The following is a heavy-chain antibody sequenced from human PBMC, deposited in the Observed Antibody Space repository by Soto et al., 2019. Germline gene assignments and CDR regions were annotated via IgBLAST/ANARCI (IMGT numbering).Heavy chain of an antibody. CDR1: GYTFTSYG. D-gene: IGHD3-10*01. CDR2: ISAYNGNT. V-gene: IGHV1-18*01. CDR3: ARLSGSGSYEVDYYYYYMDV. J-gene: IGHJ6*03. Sequence: ASVKVSCKASGYTFTSYGISWVRQAPGQGLEWMGWISAYNGNTNYAQKLQGRVTMTTDTSTSTAYMELRSLRSDDTAVYYCARLSGSGSYEVDYYYYYMDVWGKGTTVTVLL.